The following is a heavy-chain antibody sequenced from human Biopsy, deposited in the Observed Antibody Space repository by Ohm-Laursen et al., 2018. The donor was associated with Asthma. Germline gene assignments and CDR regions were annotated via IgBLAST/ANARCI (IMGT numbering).Heavy chain of an antibody. CDR2: VSSDGHNK. CDR1: GFVFSQCG. CDR3: ARQSGQDYGDSSGFDI. J-gene: IGHJ3*02. D-gene: IGHD3-22*01. Sequence: SLRLSCSASGFVFSQCGMHWVRQGPGKGLEWVALVSSDGHNKYYEDSVKGRFTISRDNSRNRLYLQINRLTVEDSAMYFCARQSGQDYGDSSGFDIWGQGTKVAVSS. V-gene: IGHV3-30*03.